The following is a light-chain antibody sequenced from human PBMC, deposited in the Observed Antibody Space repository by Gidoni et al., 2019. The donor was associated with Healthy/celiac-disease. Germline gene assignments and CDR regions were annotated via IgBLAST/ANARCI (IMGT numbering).Light chain of an antibody. V-gene: IGLV1-47*01. J-gene: IGLJ3*02. Sequence: QSVLTPPPSASGTPGQRVTIACSGSSSNIGRNYVYWYQQLPGTAPKLLIYRNNPRPSGVPDRFSGSKSGTSASLAISGLRSEDEADYYCAAWDDSLGGWVFGGGTKLTVL. CDR2: RNN. CDR1: SSNIGRNY. CDR3: AAWDDSLGGWV.